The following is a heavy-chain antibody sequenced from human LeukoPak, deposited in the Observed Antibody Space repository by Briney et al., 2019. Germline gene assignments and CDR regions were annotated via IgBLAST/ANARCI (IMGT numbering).Heavy chain of an antibody. D-gene: IGHD1-14*01. CDR2: VYYTGRT. J-gene: IGHJ5*02. CDR1: GGSISSYY. Sequence: PETLSLTCTVSGGSISSYYWSWIRQPPGKGLGWIGYVYYTGRTSYNPSLKSRVTISVDSSKNHFSLKLNSVTAADTAVYYCARAHRGFDPWGQGTLVTVSS. CDR3: ARAHRGFDP. V-gene: IGHV4-59*01.